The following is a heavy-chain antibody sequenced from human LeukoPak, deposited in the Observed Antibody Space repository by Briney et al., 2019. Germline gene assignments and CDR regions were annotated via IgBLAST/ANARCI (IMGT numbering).Heavy chain of an antibody. V-gene: IGHV3-30-3*01. CDR1: GFAFSRYA. CDR2: ISYDGSNK. D-gene: IGHD3-10*01. J-gene: IGHJ4*02. Sequence: SGGSLRLSCAASGFAFSRYAMHWVRQAPGKGLEWVAVISYDGSNKYYADSVKGRFTISRDNSKNTLYLQMNSLRAEDTAVYYCARDGGKGYYGSGSYYKYWGQGTLVTVSS. CDR3: ARDGGKGYYGSGSYYKY.